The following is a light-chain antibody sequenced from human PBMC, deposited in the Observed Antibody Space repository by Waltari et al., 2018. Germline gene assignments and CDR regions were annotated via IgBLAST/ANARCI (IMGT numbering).Light chain of an antibody. CDR2: NDE. V-gene: IGLV1-44*01. Sequence: QSVLTQPPSASGTPGQSVPIPCSGSSSNIGSNSVNWYQQLPGSAPKLLIYNDEHRPSGVPDRFSGSKSGTSASLAISGLQSEDEADYYCAAWDDSLNGWVFGGGTKLTVL. CDR1: SSNIGSNS. J-gene: IGLJ3*02. CDR3: AAWDDSLNGWV.